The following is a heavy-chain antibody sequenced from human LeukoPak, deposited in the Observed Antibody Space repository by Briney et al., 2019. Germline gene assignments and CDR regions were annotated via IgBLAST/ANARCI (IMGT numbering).Heavy chain of an antibody. CDR1: GGSISSSSYY. CDR3: ARSDIGGPYRLDY. J-gene: IGHJ4*02. V-gene: IGHV4-39*07. CDR2: IYYSGST. D-gene: IGHD2-15*01. Sequence: PSETLSLTCTVSGGSISSSSYYWGWIRQPPGKGLEWIGSIYYSGSTYYNPSLKSRVTISVDTSKNQFSLKLSSVTAADTAVYYCARSDIGGPYRLDYWGQGTLVTVSS.